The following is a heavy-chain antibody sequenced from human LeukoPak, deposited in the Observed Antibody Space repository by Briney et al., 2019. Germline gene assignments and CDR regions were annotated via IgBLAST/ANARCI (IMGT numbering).Heavy chain of an antibody. CDR1: GFTFDDYA. D-gene: IGHD3-10*01. CDR3: ARSLWFGDSNLDY. CDR2: INWNSDSM. J-gene: IGHJ4*02. V-gene: IGHV3-9*01. Sequence: GGSLRLSCAVSGFTFDDYAMHWVRQVPGKGLEWVSGINWNSDSMGYADSVKGRFTTSRDNAKNSLYLQMSSLRAEDTAMYYCARSLWFGDSNLDYWGQGTLVTVSS.